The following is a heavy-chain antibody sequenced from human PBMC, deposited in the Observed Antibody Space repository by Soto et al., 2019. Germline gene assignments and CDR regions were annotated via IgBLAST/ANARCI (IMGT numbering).Heavy chain of an antibody. Sequence: ESGGGVVQPGRSLRLSCAASGFTFSSYGMHWVRQAPGKGLEWVAVISYDGSNKYYADSVKGRFTISRDNSKNTLYLQMNSLRAEDTAVYYCAKAVTFGGVIVYYFDYWGQGTLVTVSS. D-gene: IGHD3-16*02. CDR3: AKAVTFGGVIVYYFDY. CDR1: GFTFSSYG. CDR2: ISYDGSNK. V-gene: IGHV3-30*18. J-gene: IGHJ4*02.